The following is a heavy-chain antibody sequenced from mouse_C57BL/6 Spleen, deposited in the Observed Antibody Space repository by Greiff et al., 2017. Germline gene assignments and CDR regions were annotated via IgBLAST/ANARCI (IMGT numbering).Heavy chain of an antibody. CDR1: GYNFTSYW. J-gene: IGHJ4*01. V-gene: IGHV1-64*01. Sequence: VQLQQPGAELVKPGASVKLSCKASGYNFTSYWMLWVKQRPGQGLEWIGMIHPNSGSTNYNEQFKSKATLTVDISSSTAYMQLSSLTSEDSAVYYCARRDYDGDYFAMDYGGQGTSVTVSS. CDR2: IHPNSGST. D-gene: IGHD2-4*01. CDR3: ARRDYDGDYFAMDY.